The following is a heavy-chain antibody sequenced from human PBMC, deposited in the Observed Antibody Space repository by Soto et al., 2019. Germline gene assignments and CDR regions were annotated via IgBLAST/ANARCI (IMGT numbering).Heavy chain of an antibody. CDR3: ASLPAAGGYYPRDAFDI. CDR1: GGSISSGGYY. Sequence: SETLSLTCTVSGGSISSGGYYWSWIRQHPGKGLEWIGYIYYSGGTYYNPSLKSRVTISVDTSKNQFSPKLSSVTAADTAVYYCASLPAAGGYYPRDAFDIWGQGTMVTVSS. J-gene: IGHJ3*02. D-gene: IGHD3-10*01. CDR2: IYYSGGT. V-gene: IGHV4-31*03.